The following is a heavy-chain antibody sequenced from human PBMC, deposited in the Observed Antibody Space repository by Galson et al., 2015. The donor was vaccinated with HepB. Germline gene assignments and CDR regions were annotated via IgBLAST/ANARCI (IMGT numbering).Heavy chain of an antibody. V-gene: IGHV1-2*06. D-gene: IGHD3-22*01. Sequence: SVKVSCKASGYTFTGYYMNWVRQAPGQGLEWMGRINPNSGGTNYAQKFQGRVTMTRDTSISTAYMELSRLRSDDTAVYYCARDPQPRSYYDSSGSYFDYWGQGTLVTVSS. CDR3: ARDPQPRSYYDSSGSYFDY. CDR1: GYTFTGYY. J-gene: IGHJ4*02. CDR2: INPNSGGT.